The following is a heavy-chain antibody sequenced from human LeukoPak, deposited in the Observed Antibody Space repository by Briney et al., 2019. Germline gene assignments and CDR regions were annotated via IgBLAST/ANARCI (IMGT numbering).Heavy chain of an antibody. Sequence: GGSLRLSCAATGFTFSSYSMNWVRQAPGKGLEWVSSISSSSSYIYYADSVKGRFTISRDNSKNTLYLQMNSLRAEDTAVYYCAKGDGITIFGVVDYWGQGTLVTVSS. CDR3: AKGDGITIFGVVDY. CDR1: GFTFSSYS. V-gene: IGHV3-21*04. D-gene: IGHD3-3*01. J-gene: IGHJ4*02. CDR2: ISSSSSYI.